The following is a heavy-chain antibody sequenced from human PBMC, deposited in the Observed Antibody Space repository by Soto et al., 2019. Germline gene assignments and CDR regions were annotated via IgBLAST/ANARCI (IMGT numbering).Heavy chain of an antibody. V-gene: IGHV3-23*01. D-gene: IGHD1-1*01. J-gene: IGHJ4*02. CDR3: AKDRGGRYPYYFDY. CDR1: GFTFSSHA. Sequence: ELQLLESGGGLVQPGGSLRLSCAASGFTFSSHAMSWVRQAPGKGLEWVSAVSGSGGSTYYADSVKGRFTISRDNSKNTLYLQMNSLRAEDTAIYYCAKDRGGRYPYYFDYWGQGTLVTVSS. CDR2: VSGSGGST.